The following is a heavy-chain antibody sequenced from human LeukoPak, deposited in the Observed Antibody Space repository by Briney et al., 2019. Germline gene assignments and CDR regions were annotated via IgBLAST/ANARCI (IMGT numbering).Heavy chain of an antibody. CDR1: GFTFSSYW. D-gene: IGHD3-10*01. V-gene: IGHV3-7*01. J-gene: IGHJ6*03. CDR2: TRQDGSDK. Sequence: PGGSLRLSCAASGFTFSSYWMSWVRQAPGKGLEWVANTRQDGSDKYYVDSVKGRFTISRDNAKNSLYLQMNSLGAEDTAGYYCARHRLTMVREVILTKGYYCLDVWGKGTRVTVSS. CDR3: ARHRLTMVREVILTKGYYCLDV.